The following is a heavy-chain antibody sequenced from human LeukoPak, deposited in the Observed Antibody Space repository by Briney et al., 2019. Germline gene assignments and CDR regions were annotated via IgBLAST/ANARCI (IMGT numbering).Heavy chain of an antibody. J-gene: IGHJ1*01. CDR1: VFTFSDCA. CDR2: ISYDGSNK. CDR3: ASRTNSGPPF. Sequence: PGGSLRLSCAASVFTFSDCAVHWLRQAPGKGLEWVALISYDGSNKYYADSVKGRFTISRDNSKNTMSLQMNSLRREDTAVYYCASRTNSGPPFWGQGTLVTVSS. D-gene: IGHD3-10*01. V-gene: IGHV3-30-3*01.